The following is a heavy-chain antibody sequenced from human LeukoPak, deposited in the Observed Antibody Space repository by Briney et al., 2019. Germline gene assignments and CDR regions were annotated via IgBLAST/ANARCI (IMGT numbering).Heavy chain of an antibody. V-gene: IGHV4-59*06. Sequence: PSETLSLTCTVSGGSISSYYWSWIRQPPGKGLEWIGYIYYSGSTYYNPSLKSRVTISVDTSKNQFSLKLSSVTAADTAVYYCARLRTTIYAFDIWGQGTMVTVSS. CDR3: ARLRTTIYAFDI. CDR2: IYYSGST. J-gene: IGHJ3*02. D-gene: IGHD4-17*01. CDR1: GGSISSYY.